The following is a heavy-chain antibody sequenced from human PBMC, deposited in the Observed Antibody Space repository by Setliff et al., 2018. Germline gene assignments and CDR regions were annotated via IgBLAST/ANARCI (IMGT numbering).Heavy chain of an antibody. V-gene: IGHV4-4*08. D-gene: IGHD1-26*01. CDR2: IYTSGTT. CDR1: GDSISGDY. J-gene: IGHJ4*02. CDR3: ARGLHSGTYWGTRPLGLDY. Sequence: SETLSLTCTVSGDSISGDYWSWIRQPPGKGLEWIGYIYTSGTTNYSPSLKSRITISLDTSKSQFSLRVTSVTAADTAVYYCARGLHSGTYWGTRPLGLDYWGQGSLVTVSS.